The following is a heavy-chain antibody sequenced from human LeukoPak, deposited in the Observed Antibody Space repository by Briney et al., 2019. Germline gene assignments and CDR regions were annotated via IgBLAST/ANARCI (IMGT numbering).Heavy chain of an antibody. CDR3: VMGRGWQPDY. CDR2: THASRST. V-gene: IGHV4-59*11. J-gene: IGHJ4*02. D-gene: IGHD5-24*01. CDR1: GGSLGGHF. Sequence: SSETLSLTCSVSGGSLGGHFYNWVRQPPGKGLEWIGLTHASRSTIYNPSLKSRVSISVDTSKNQFSPTLTSVTAADTAVYFCVMGRGWQPDYWGQGILVTVSS.